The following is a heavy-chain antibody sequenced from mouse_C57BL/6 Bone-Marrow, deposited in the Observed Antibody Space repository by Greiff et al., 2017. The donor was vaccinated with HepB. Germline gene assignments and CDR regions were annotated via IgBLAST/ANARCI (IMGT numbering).Heavy chain of an antibody. CDR3: ARVDWDSRFAY. J-gene: IGHJ3*01. Sequence: EVKLVESEGGLVQPGSSMKLSCTASGFTFSDYYMAWVRQVPEKGLEWVANINYDGSSTYYLDSLKSRFIISRDNAENILYLQMSSLKSEDTATYYCARVDWDSRFAYWGQGTLVTVSA. CDR1: GFTFSDYY. D-gene: IGHD4-1*01. V-gene: IGHV5-16*01. CDR2: INYDGSST.